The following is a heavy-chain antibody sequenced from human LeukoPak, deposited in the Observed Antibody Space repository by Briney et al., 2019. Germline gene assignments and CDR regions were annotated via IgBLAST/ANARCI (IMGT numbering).Heavy chain of an antibody. J-gene: IGHJ4*02. CDR1: GFTFSSYD. Sequence: GGSLTLFCAASGFTFSSYDMHWVRQATGKGLEWVAVISYDGSNKFYADSVEGRFTITRDNSKNTLYLQMNSLRAEDTAVYYCARNPLPAGGSTHVDYWGQGTLVTVSS. V-gene: IGHV3-30-3*01. CDR2: ISYDGSNK. D-gene: IGHD2-2*01. CDR3: ARNPLPAGGSTHVDY.